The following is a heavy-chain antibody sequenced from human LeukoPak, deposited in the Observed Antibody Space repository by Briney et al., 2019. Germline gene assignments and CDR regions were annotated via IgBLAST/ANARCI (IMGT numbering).Heavy chain of an antibody. Sequence: GGSLRLSCAASGFTFSSYWMSWVRQAPGKGLEWVANVKQDGSKKYYVDSVKGRFTISRDNAKNSLYLQMNSLRAEDTAVYYCARHGPSVDYDFWSGYPSLTDAFDIWGQGTMVTVSS. CDR3: ARHGPSVDYDFWSGYPSLTDAFDI. CDR1: GFTFSSYW. J-gene: IGHJ3*02. D-gene: IGHD3-3*01. V-gene: IGHV3-7*03. CDR2: VKQDGSKK.